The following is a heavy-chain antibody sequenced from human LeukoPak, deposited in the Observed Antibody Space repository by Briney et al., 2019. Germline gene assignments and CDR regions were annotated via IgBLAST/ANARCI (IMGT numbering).Heavy chain of an antibody. CDR2: INPSGGST. V-gene: IGHV1-46*01. Sequence: ASVKVSCKASGYTFTSYYMHWVRQAPGQGLEWMGIINPSGGSTSYAQKFQGRVTMTRDMSTSTVYMELSSLGSEDTAVYYCARSPRGLVHEEGRDYWGQGTLVTVSS. CDR3: ARSPRGLVHEEGRDY. D-gene: IGHD3-10*01. J-gene: IGHJ4*02. CDR1: GYTFTSYY.